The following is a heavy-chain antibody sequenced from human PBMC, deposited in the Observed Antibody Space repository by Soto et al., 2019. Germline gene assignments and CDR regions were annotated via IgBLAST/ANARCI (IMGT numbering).Heavy chain of an antibody. CDR1: DDSLTTNKYA. J-gene: IGHJ4*02. CDR3: ARASYFRPSGRCFDY. CDR2: VYSNGNT. D-gene: IGHD3-10*01. Sequence: SETLSLTCTVSDDSLTTNKYAWTWIRQNPEKGLEWIGYVYSNGNTRSSPSLQSRVSMSVDTSKSHFSLRLSSVTAADTAVYFCARASYFRPSGRCFDYWGQGTLVTVSS. V-gene: IGHV4-31*03.